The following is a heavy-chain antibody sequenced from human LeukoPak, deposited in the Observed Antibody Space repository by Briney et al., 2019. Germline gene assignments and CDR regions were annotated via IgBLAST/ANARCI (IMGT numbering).Heavy chain of an antibody. Sequence: GGSLRLSCAASGFTFSSYEMNWVRQAPGKGLEWVSYISSSCSTIYYADSVKGRFTISRDNAKNSLYLQMNSLRAEDTAVYYCARGGNYYDSSGYYWNWYFDLWGRGTLVTVSS. CDR2: ISSSCSTI. V-gene: IGHV3-48*03. CDR1: GFTFSSYE. J-gene: IGHJ2*01. D-gene: IGHD3-22*01. CDR3: ARGGNYYDSSGYYWNWYFDL.